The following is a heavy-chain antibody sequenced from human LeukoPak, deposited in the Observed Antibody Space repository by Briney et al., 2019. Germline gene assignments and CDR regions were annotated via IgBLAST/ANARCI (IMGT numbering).Heavy chain of an antibody. CDR1: GFTFSSYG. J-gene: IGHJ6*02. CDR3: ARDFSSFCGMDV. Sequence: GRSLRLSCAASGFTFSSYGMHWVRQAPGKGLEWVAVIWYDGSNKYYADSVKGRFTISRDNSKNTLYLQMNSLRAEDTAVYYCARDFSSFCGMDVWGQGTTVTVS. CDR2: IWYDGSNK. D-gene: IGHD2/OR15-2a*01. V-gene: IGHV3-33*01.